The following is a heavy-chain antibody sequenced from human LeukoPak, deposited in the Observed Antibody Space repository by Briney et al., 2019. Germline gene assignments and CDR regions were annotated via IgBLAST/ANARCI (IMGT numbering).Heavy chain of an antibody. CDR3: ARGYTYGDY. CDR2: INPSSGST. CDR1: GYTFTSYY. D-gene: IGHD5-18*01. V-gene: IGHV1-46*01. Sequence: VASVKVSCKASGYTFTSYYMHWVRQAPGQGLEWMGIINPSSGSTSYAQNFQGRVTMTRDTSSSTVNMELSSLRAEDTAVYYCARGYTYGDYWGQGTLVTVSS. J-gene: IGHJ4*02.